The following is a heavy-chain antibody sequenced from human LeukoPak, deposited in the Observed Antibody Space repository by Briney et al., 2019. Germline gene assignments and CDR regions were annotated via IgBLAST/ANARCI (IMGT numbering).Heavy chain of an antibody. J-gene: IGHJ6*02. CDR3: ARSSEYYGMDV. V-gene: IGHV4-39*01. CDR1: GGSISSGSYY. Sequence: SETLSLTCTVSGGSISSGSYYWGWIRQPPGTGLEWIGSIYYSGSTYYNPSLKSRVTISVDTSKNQFSLKLSSVTAADTAVYYCARSSEYYGMDVWGQGTTVTVSS. CDR2: IYYSGST.